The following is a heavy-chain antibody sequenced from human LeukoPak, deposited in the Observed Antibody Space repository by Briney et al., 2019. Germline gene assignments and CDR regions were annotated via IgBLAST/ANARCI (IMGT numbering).Heavy chain of an antibody. CDR1: GDSVSSNSAA. CDR3: AREAGMLKNLFIAVAGTSDYGMDV. CDR2: TYYRSKWYN. Sequence: SQTLSLTCAISGDSVSSNSAAWNWIRQSPSRGLEWLGRTYYRSKWYNDYAVSVKSRITINPDTSKNQFSLQLNSVTPEDTAVYYCAREAGMLKNLFIAVAGTSDYGMDVWGQGTTVTVSS. D-gene: IGHD6-19*01. V-gene: IGHV6-1*01. J-gene: IGHJ6*02.